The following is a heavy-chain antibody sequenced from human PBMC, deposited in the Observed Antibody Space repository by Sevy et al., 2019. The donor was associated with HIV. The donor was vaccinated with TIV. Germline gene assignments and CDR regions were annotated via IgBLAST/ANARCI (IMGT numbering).Heavy chain of an antibody. CDR2: MSYDGSTR. D-gene: IGHD6-19*01. CDR1: GFSISPYA. V-gene: IGHV3-30*09. CDR3: ARDAGYSTGWYAGY. Sequence: GGSLRLSCAASGFSISPYAFHWVRQAPGKGLEWVALMSYDGSTRYYADSAKGQFAISKDNSKNTLYLQMNSLRIEDTAIYYCARDAGYSTGWYAGYWGQGTLVTVSS. J-gene: IGHJ4*02.